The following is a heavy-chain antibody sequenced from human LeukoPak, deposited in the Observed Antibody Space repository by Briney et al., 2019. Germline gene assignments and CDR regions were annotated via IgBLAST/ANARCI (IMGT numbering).Heavy chain of an antibody. Sequence: ASVKVSCKASGYTFTTYALHWVRQAPGQTLEWLGWINAGSGNTKYSQRFQGRVTIIRDTSASTAYMELSSLRSEDTAVYYCARVALRSGYDSGYYYGMDVWGQGTTVTVSS. CDR1: GYTFTTYA. D-gene: IGHD5-12*01. CDR2: INAGSGNT. CDR3: ARVALRSGYDSGYYYGMDV. V-gene: IGHV1-3*01. J-gene: IGHJ6*02.